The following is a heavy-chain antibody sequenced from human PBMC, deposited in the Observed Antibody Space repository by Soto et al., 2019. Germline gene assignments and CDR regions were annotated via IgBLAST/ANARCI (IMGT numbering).Heavy chain of an antibody. D-gene: IGHD3-16*01. Sequence: QVQLVQSGAEVRKPGSSVKVSCQASGDTFSNFAITWVRQAPGQGLDWMGGIIPIFGKVYYAHKFQGRDTITADEATSTAYMELVSLRSDDTATYYCAKMDPSFEGGEGFDPWGQGTLVTVSS. CDR1: GDTFSNFA. J-gene: IGHJ5*02. CDR2: IIPIFGKV. V-gene: IGHV1-69*01. CDR3: AKMDPSFEGGEGFDP.